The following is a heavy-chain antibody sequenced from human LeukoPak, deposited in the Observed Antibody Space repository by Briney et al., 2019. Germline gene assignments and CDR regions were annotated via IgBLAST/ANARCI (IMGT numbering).Heavy chain of an antibody. J-gene: IGHJ4*02. Sequence: SETLSLTCAVYGGSFSGYYWSWIRRPPGKGLEWIGEIDHSGSTNYNPSLKSRVTISVDTSKNQFSLKLSSVTAADTAVYHCARVDYYDSSGPFDYWGQGTLVTVSS. CDR2: IDHSGST. CDR3: ARVDYYDSSGPFDY. CDR1: GGSFSGYY. V-gene: IGHV4-34*01. D-gene: IGHD3-22*01.